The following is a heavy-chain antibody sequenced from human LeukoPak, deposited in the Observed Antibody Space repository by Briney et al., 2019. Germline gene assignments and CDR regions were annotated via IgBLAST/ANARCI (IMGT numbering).Heavy chain of an antibody. J-gene: IGHJ4*02. Sequence: PGGSLRLSCAASGFSFGSYWMHWVRRAPGKGLVWVSRIQSDGSSTDYAGSVRGRFTISRDNAKNMLFLQMNSLRAEDTAIYYCVRGAPFDFWGQGTLVTVSS. V-gene: IGHV3-74*01. CDR3: VRGAPFDF. CDR2: IQSDGSST. CDR1: GFSFGSYW.